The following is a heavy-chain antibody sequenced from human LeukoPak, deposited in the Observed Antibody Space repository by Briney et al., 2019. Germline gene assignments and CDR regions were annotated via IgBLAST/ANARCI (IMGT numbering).Heavy chain of an antibody. D-gene: IGHD5-18*01. CDR1: GYTFTAYY. Sequence: GASVKVSCKASGYTFTAYYMHWVRQAPGQGLEWMGWMNPNNGDTNYAQRFQGRVTMTRDTSISTAYMELTSLTSEDMAMYYCARGGYSYGYIGYFDSWGQGTLVTVSS. CDR3: ARGGYSYGYIGYFDS. V-gene: IGHV1-2*02. J-gene: IGHJ4*02. CDR2: MNPNNGDT.